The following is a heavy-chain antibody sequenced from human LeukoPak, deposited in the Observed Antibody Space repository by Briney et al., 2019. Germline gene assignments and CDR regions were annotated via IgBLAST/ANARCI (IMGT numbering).Heavy chain of an antibody. CDR1: GFTFSSIA. CDR3: AKDLGRYRNNFFDY. V-gene: IGHV3-23*01. D-gene: IGHD1-26*01. Sequence: QPGGSLRLSCAASGFTFSSIAMSWVRQAPDKGLEWVSTISGSGGGTYYADSGKGRFTISRDDSKNTLYLQMNSLRADDTAVYYCAKDLGRYRNNFFDYWGQGNLVTVSS. CDR2: ISGSGGGT. J-gene: IGHJ4*02.